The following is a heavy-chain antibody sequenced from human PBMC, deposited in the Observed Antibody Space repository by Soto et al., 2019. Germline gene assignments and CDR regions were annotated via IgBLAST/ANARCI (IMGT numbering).Heavy chain of an antibody. CDR2: IWYDGSNK. D-gene: IGHD3-22*01. Sequence: QVQLVESGGGVVQPGRSLRLSCAASGFTFSRYAMHWVRQAPGKGLEWVAVIWYDGSNKNYADSLKGRFTISRDNSKNTLYVQMNSLRAEDTAVYYCARELDRSLDIWGQGTMVTVSS. J-gene: IGHJ3*02. V-gene: IGHV3-33*08. CDR1: GFTFSRYA. CDR3: ARELDRSLDI.